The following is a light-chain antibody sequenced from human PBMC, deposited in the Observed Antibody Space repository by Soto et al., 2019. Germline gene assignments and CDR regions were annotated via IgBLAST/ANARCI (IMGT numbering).Light chain of an antibody. CDR2: TGS. CDR3: QQANSFPLT. CDR1: PGISNW. Sequence: IQMTQSPSSVSASVGDRVSITCRASPGISNWLAWYQQKPGRAPKLLIYTGSSLQSGVASRFSGTGSGTDFTLTISSLQPEDVATYYCQQANSFPLTFGGGTKVEIK. V-gene: IGKV1-12*01. J-gene: IGKJ4*01.